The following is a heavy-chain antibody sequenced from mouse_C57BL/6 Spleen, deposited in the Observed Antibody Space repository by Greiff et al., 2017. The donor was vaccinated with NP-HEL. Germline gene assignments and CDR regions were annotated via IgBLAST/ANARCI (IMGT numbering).Heavy chain of an antibody. J-gene: IGHJ3*01. Sequence: VQLQQSGAELVKPGASVKLSCKASGYTFTSYWMQWVKQRPGQGLEWIGEIDPSDSYTNYNQKFKGKATLTVDTSSSTAYMQLSSLTSEDSAVYYCARSSYYYGSRFAYWGQGTLVTVSA. D-gene: IGHD1-1*01. V-gene: IGHV1-50*01. CDR2: IDPSDSYT. CDR3: ARSSYYYGSRFAY. CDR1: GYTFTSYW.